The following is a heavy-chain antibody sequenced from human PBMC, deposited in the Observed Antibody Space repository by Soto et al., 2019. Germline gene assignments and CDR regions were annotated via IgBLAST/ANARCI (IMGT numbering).Heavy chain of an antibody. CDR2: IYPGDSDT. V-gene: IGHV5-51*01. J-gene: IGHJ6*02. Sequence: GESLKISCKGSGYSLTSYWIGWVRQMPGKGLEWMGIIYPGDSDTRYSPSFQGQVTISADKSISTAYLQWSSLKASDTAMYYCARQSDTAIISEGVVDYYYYYGMDVSGQGTTV. D-gene: IGHD5-18*01. CDR3: ARQSDTAIISEGVVDYYYYYGMDV. CDR1: GYSLTSYW.